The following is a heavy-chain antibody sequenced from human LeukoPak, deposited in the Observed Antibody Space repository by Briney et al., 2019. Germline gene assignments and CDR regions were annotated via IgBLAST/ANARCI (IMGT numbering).Heavy chain of an antibody. V-gene: IGHV3-23*01. J-gene: IGHJ4*02. D-gene: IGHD6-19*01. CDR2: ISGSGGST. Sequence: GGSPRLSCAASGFTFSSYAMSWVRQAPGKGLEWVSAISGSGGSTYYADSVKGRFTISRDNSKNTLYLQMNSLRAEDTAVYYCAKGLRRGESGWSPRNYFDYWGQGTLVTVSS. CDR1: GFTFSSYA. CDR3: AKGLRRGESGWSPRNYFDY.